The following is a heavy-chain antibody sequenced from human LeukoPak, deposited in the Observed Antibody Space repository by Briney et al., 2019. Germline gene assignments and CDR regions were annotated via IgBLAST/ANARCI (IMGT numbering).Heavy chain of an antibody. V-gene: IGHV4-59*01. D-gene: IGHD3-22*01. CDR2: IYYSGST. J-gene: IGHJ5*02. CDR3: ARLLMYYYDSSGYLGP. CDR1: GGSISSYY. Sequence: SETPSLTCTVSGGSISSYYGSWIRQPPGKGLEWIGYIYYSGSTNYNPSLKSRVTISVDTSKNQFSLKLSSVTAADTAVYYCARLLMYYYDSSGYLGPWGQGTLVTVSS.